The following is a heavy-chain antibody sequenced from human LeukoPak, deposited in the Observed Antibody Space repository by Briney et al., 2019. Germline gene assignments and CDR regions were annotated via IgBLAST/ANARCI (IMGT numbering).Heavy chain of an antibody. Sequence: GGSLRLSCAASGFTFENHAMHWVRHVPGKGLEWVSGISWNSGGIGYADSVKGRFAIARDNARNSLFLQMNSLRPEDTALYYCVKDIRDILLVLGAIMSLGFDSWGQGTLVTVSS. CDR1: GFTFENHA. CDR2: ISWNSGGI. CDR3: VKDIRDILLVLGAIMSLGFDS. D-gene: IGHD2-8*02. V-gene: IGHV3-9*01. J-gene: IGHJ4*02.